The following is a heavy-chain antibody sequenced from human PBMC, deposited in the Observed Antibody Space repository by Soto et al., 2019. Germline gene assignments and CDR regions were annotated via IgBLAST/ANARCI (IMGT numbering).Heavy chain of an antibody. CDR2: IYPGDSDT. CDR1: GYSFSNYW. Sequence: PGESLKISCKGSGYSFSNYWIGWVRQMPGKGLEWMGIIYPGDSDTRYSPSFEGQVSISADKSISTAYLQWSSLKASDTAIYYCARGDSTPYYYHGMDVWGQGTTVTVSS. CDR3: ARGDSTPYYYHGMDV. J-gene: IGHJ6*02. V-gene: IGHV5-51*01. D-gene: IGHD3-10*01.